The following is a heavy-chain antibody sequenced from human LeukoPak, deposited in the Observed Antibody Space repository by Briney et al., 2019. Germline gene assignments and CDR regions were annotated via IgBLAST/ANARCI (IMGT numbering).Heavy chain of an antibody. Sequence: SETLSLTCTVSGGSISSSSYYWGWIRQPPGKGLEWIGSIYYSGNTYYRPSLKSRVTIYVDTSKNQFALKLSSVTAADTAVYYCARDEDSSGYCDYWGQGTLVTVSS. J-gene: IGHJ4*02. V-gene: IGHV4-39*02. CDR2: IYYSGNT. CDR3: ARDEDSSGYCDY. CDR1: GGSISSSSYY. D-gene: IGHD3-22*01.